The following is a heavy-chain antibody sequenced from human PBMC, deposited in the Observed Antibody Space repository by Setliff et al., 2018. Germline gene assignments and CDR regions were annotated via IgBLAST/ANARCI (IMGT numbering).Heavy chain of an antibody. J-gene: IGHJ4*02. Sequence: GGSLRLSCASSGFTFSDYSMNWVRQAPGKGLEWISSISSSSIYIAYADSVKGRFTISRDNARNSLYLQMNSLRVEDTAVYYCARGQLVLWGQGTLVTVSS. D-gene: IGHD6-13*01. V-gene: IGHV3-21*01. CDR3: ARGQLVL. CDR2: ISSSSIYI. CDR1: GFTFSDYS.